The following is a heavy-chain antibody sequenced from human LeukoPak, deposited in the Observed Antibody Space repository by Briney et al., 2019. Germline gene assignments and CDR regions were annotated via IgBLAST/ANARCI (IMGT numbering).Heavy chain of an antibody. CDR1: GYTFTSYG. CDR2: ISAYNGNT. V-gene: IGHV1-18*01. CDR3: ARNQSAATLLDY. D-gene: IGHD2-15*01. J-gene: IGHJ4*02. Sequence: ASVKVSCKASGYTFTSYGISWVRQAPGQGLEWMGWISAYNGNTNYAQKLQGRVTMTTDTSTSTAYMELRSPRSDDTAVYYCARNQSAATLLDYWGQGTLVTVSS.